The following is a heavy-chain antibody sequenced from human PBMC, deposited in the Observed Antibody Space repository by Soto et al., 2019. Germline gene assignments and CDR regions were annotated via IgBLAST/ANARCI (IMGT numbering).Heavy chain of an antibody. V-gene: IGHV1-2*04. J-gene: IGHJ6*02. CDR1: GYTFTGYY. D-gene: IGHD6-19*01. CDR2: INPNSGGT. CDR3: ARDQGLAVAGTSWYYGMDV. Sequence: ASVKVSCKASGYTFTGYYMHWVRQAPGQGLEWMGWINPNSGGTNYAQKFQGWVTMTRDTSISTAYMELSRLRSDDTAVYYCARDQGLAVAGTSWYYGMDVWGQGTTVTVSS.